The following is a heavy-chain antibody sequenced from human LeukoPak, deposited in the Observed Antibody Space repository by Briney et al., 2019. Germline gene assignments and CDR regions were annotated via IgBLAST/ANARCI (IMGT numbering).Heavy chain of an antibody. D-gene: IGHD5-12*01. CDR3: ARGPSGYHNT. J-gene: IGHJ4*02. Sequence: GGSLRLSCAASGFTFSSYGMSWVRQAPGKGLEWVSAISGSGGSTYYADSVKGRFTISRDNAKNSLYLQMNSLRAEDTAVYYCARGPSGYHNTGGQGTLVTVSS. CDR1: GFTFSSYG. V-gene: IGHV3-23*01. CDR2: ISGSGGST.